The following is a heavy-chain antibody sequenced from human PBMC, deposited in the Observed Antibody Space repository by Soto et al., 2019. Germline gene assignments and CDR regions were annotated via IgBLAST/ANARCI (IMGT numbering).Heavy chain of an antibody. V-gene: IGHV3-30*18. Sequence: GGSLRLSCAASGFTFSSYDMHWVRQAPGKGLEWVAVISYDGSKKYYVDSVKGRLTISRDNSKNTLYLQMNSLGAEDSAVYYCAKDLMGHTTSDYWGQGTLVTVSS. CDR2: ISYDGSKK. J-gene: IGHJ4*02. CDR1: GFTFSSYD. D-gene: IGHD2-8*01. CDR3: AKDLMGHTTSDY.